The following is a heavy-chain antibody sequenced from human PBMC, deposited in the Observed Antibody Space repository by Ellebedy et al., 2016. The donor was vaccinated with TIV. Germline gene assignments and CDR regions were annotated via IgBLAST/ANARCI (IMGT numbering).Heavy chain of an antibody. CDR3: ARTMLRDLSYAFDI. Sequence: SETLSLXXTVSGGSISGSSYYWGWIRQPPWKGLEWIGSIYYSGSTFYNPSLKSRVSISVDTSKNQFSLKLSSVTAADTAVYYCARTMLRDLSYAFDIWGQGTLVTVSS. CDR2: IYYSGST. D-gene: IGHD3-10*01. J-gene: IGHJ3*02. V-gene: IGHV4-39*01. CDR1: GGSISGSSYY.